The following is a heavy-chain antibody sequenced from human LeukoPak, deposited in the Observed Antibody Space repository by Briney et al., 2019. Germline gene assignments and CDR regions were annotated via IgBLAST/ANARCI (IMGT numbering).Heavy chain of an antibody. CDR1: GGSISSYY. J-gene: IGHJ6*02. CDR2: IYTSGST. D-gene: IGHD3-9*01. V-gene: IGHV4-4*07. CDR3: ARDPGPYCDILTGWDV. Sequence: PSETLSLTCTVSGGSISSYYWSWIRQPAGKGLEWIGRIYTSGSTNYNPSLKSRVTMSVDTSKNQFSLKLSSVTAADTAVYYCARDPGPYCDILTGWDVWGQGTTVTVSS.